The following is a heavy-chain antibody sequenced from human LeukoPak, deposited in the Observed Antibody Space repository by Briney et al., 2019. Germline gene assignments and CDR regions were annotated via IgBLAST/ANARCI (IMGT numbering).Heavy chain of an antibody. CDR3: AGDAEMATTHEYFQH. J-gene: IGHJ1*01. Sequence: SETLSLTCTVSGGSISSYYWSWIRQPPGKGLGWIGYIYYSGSTNYNPSLKSRVTISVDTSKNQFSLKLSSVTAADTAVYYCAGDAEMATTHEYFQHWGQGTLVTVSS. CDR1: GGSISSYY. V-gene: IGHV4-59*01. D-gene: IGHD5-24*01. CDR2: IYYSGST.